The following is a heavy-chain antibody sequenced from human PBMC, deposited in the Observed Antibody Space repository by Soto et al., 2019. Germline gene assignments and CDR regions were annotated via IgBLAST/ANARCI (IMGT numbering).Heavy chain of an antibody. V-gene: IGHV4-61*05. CDR1: GGSISSSSYY. J-gene: IGHJ4*02. D-gene: IGHD6-25*01. CDR2: IYHSGST. CDR3: ARLGSIAADDFDY. Sequence: SETLSLTCTVSGGSISSSSYYWSWIRQPPGKGLEWIGYIYHSGSTNYNPSLKSRVTISVDTSKNQFSLKLSSVTAADTAVYYCARLGSIAADDFDYWGQGTLVTVSS.